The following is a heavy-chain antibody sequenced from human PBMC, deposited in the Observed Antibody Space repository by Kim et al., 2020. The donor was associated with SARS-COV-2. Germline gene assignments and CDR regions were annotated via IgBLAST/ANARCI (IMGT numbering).Heavy chain of an antibody. CDR2: INAGNGNT. Sequence: ASVKVSCKASGYTFTSYAMHWVRQAPGQRLEWMGWINAGNGNTKYSQKFQGRVTITRDTSASTAYMELSSLRSEDTAVYYCARDPGLGVPPPAWFDPWGQGTLVTVSS. CDR1: GYTFTSYA. D-gene: IGHD3-16*01. CDR3: ARDPGLGVPPPAWFDP. V-gene: IGHV1-3*01. J-gene: IGHJ5*02.